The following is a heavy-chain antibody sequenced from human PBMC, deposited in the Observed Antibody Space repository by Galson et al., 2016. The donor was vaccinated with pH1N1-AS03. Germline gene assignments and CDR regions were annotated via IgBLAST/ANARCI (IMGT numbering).Heavy chain of an antibody. Sequence: SVKVSCKASGYTFTDFSINWVRQAPGQGLEWMGWIHPNDGVTNYAQKFQAWVTMTGDTSISTAYLELYGLKSDDTAVYYCARDPRGPCSSATCATTYYFGMDVWGQGTTVIVSS. CDR2: IHPNDGVT. J-gene: IGHJ6*02. CDR1: GYTFTDFS. V-gene: IGHV1-2*04. D-gene: IGHD2/OR15-2a*01. CDR3: ARDPRGPCSSATCATTYYFGMDV.